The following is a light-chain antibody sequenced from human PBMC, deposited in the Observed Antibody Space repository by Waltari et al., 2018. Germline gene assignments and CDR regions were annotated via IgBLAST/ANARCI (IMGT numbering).Light chain of an antibody. CDR1: QCVTGRS. V-gene: IGKV3-20*01. Sequence: EIVLTQSPGTLSLSPGARATLSCRASQCVTGRSLDWFQQKPGQAPRLLIYGASSRATGIPDRFSGSGSGTDFTLTISRLEPEDFAVYYCHQYVASRTFGQGTKVEIK. CDR3: HQYVASRT. CDR2: GAS. J-gene: IGKJ1*01.